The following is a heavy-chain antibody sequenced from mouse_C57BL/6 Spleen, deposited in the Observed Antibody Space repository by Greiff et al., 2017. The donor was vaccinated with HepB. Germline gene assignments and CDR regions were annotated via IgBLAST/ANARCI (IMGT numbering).Heavy chain of an antibody. CDR3: ARKLPYYFDY. CDR1: GYSIPSGYY. J-gene: IGHJ2*01. V-gene: IGHV3-6*01. CDR2: ISYDGSN. Sequence: EVQRVESGPGLVKPSQSLSLTCSVTGYSIPSGYYWNWIRQFPGNKLEWMGYISYDGSNNYNPSLKNRISITRDTSKNQFFLKLNSVTTEDTATYYCARKLPYYFDYWGQGTTLTVSS.